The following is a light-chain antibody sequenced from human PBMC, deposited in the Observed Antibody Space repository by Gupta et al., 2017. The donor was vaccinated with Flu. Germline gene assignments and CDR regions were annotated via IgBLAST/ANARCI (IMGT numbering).Light chain of an antibody. J-gene: IGLJ3*02. CDR2: KDN. Sequence: SGDTLPNQYAYGFQQKPGQAPVLLIYKDNERPSGIPERFSGSSSGTRVTLTISGIQAEDEADYYCQSADSSATWVFGGGTKLTVL. V-gene: IGLV3-25*03. CDR3: QSADSSATWV. CDR1: TLPNQY.